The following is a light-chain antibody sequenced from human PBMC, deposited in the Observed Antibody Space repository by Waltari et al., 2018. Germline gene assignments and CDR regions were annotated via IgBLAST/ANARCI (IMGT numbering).Light chain of an antibody. V-gene: IGKV3-11*01. J-gene: IGKJ2*01. Sequence: ILLTQSPATLSLSPGERATLSCRASQSVSSDLAWYQQKPGQAPRLLIYDASNRATGIPARFSGSGSGTDFTLTISSLEPEDFAVYYCQQRSNWYTFGQGTKLEIK. CDR1: QSVSSD. CDR2: DAS. CDR3: QQRSNWYT.